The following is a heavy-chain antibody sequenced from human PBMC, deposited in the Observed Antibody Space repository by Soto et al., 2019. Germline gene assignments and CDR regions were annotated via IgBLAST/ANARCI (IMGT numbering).Heavy chain of an antibody. J-gene: IGHJ6*02. CDR3: AREETAWPLAYGLDV. CDR1: GFTFRRYS. CDR2: IGTRSDI. D-gene: IGHD2-21*02. V-gene: IGHV3-21*01. Sequence: GGSLRLSCAASGFTFRRYSMNWVRQAPGKGLEWVSSIGTRSDIYYAESVKGRFTISRDNAKNSLSLEMDSLRVEDTGVYYCAREETAWPLAYGLDVWGQGTTVTVSS.